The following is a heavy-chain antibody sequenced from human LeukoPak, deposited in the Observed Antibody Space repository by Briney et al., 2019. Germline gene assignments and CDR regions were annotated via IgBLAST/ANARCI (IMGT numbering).Heavy chain of an antibody. CDR1: GGSISSSSYY. CDR2: IYYSGST. CDR3: DSSGYIEYYYYYMDV. J-gene: IGHJ6*03. Sequence: PSETLSLSCTVSGGSISSSSYYWGWIRQPPGKGLEWIGSIYYSGSTYYNPSLKSRVTISVNTSKNQFSLKLSSVTAADTAVYYYDSSGYIEYYYYYMDVWGTGTPVTVSS. V-gene: IGHV4-39*01. D-gene: IGHD3-22*01.